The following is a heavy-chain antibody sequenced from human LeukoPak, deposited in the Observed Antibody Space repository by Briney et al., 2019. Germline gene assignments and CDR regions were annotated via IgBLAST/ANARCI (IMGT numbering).Heavy chain of an antibody. CDR1: GFTFSSYW. J-gene: IGHJ4*02. CDR3: SRGEGDDY. D-gene: IGHD3-10*01. CDR2: INGDESEK. V-gene: IGHV3-7*01. Sequence: PGGSLTLSCAASGFTFSSYWMSWVRQAPGKGLEWVANINGDESEKYYVDSVKARFTISRDNAKNSLYLQMNSLRVDDTAIYYCSRGEGDDYWGQGTLVTVSS.